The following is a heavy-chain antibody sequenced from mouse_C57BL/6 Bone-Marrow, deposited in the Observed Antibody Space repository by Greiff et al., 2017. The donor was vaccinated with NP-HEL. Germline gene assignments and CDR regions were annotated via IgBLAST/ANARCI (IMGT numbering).Heavy chain of an antibody. V-gene: IGHV1-63*01. Sequence: VQLQQSGAELVRPGTSVKMSCKASGYTFTNYWIGWAKQRPGLGLEWIGDIYPGGGYTNYNEKFKGKATLTADKSSSTAYMQFSSLTSEDSAIYYCARTGHPWYFDVWGTGTTVTVSS. CDR3: ARTGHPWYFDV. D-gene: IGHD4-1*01. CDR2: IYPGGGYT. J-gene: IGHJ1*03. CDR1: GYTFTNYW.